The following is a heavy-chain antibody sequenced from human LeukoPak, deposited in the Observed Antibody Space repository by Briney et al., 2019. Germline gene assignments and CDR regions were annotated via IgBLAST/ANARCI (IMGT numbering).Heavy chain of an antibody. V-gene: IGHV4-39*07. CDR1: GGSISSSSYY. CDR3: AALSYYDSSI. D-gene: IGHD3-22*01. J-gene: IGHJ4*02. Sequence: PSETLSLTCTVSGGSISSSSYYWGWIRQPPGKGLEWIGSIYYSGSTYYNPSLKSRVTISVDTSKNQFSLKLSSVTAADTAVYYCAALSYYDSSIWGQGTLVTVSS. CDR2: IYYSGST.